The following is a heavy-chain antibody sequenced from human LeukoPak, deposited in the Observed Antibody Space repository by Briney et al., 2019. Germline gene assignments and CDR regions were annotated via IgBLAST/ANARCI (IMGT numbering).Heavy chain of an antibody. CDR1: GGTFSSYA. CDR2: INPNSGGT. CDR3: ARDPLWFGELFYYYYGMDV. J-gene: IGHJ6*02. V-gene: IGHV1-2*02. Sequence: ASVKVSCKASGGTFSSYAISWVRQAPGQGLEWMGWINPNSGGTNYAQKFQGRVTMTRDTSISTAYMELSRLRSDATDVYYCARDPLWFGELFYYYYGMDVWGQGTTVTVSS. D-gene: IGHD3-10*01.